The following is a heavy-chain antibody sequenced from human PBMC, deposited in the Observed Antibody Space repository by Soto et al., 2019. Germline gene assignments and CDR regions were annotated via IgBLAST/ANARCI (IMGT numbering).Heavy chain of an antibody. D-gene: IGHD3-3*01. CDR2: FDPEDGET. Sequence: ASVKVSCKVSGYTLTELSMHWVRQAPGKGLEWIGGFDPEDGETIYAQKFQGRVTMTEDTSTDTAYMELSSLRSEDTAVYYCATSSGDFWSGAHYYYYYYMDVWGKGTTVTVSS. J-gene: IGHJ6*03. CDR3: ATSSGDFWSGAHYYYYYYMDV. CDR1: GYTLTELS. V-gene: IGHV1-24*01.